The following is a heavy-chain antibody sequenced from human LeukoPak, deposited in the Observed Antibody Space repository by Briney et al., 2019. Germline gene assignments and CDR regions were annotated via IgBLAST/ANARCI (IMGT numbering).Heavy chain of an antibody. CDR2: INHSGST. Sequence: SETLSLTCAVYGGSFSGYYWSWIRQPPGKGLEWIGEINHSGSTNYNPSLKSRVTISVDTSKNQFSLKLSSVTAADTAVYYCARGVDGMDVWGQGTTVTVSS. CDR1: GGSFSGYY. V-gene: IGHV4-34*01. J-gene: IGHJ6*02. CDR3: ARGVDGMDV. D-gene: IGHD2-2*01.